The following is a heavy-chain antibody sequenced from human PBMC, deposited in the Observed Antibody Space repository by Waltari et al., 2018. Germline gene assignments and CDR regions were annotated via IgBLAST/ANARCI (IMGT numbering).Heavy chain of an antibody. V-gene: IGHV4-39*07. CDR1: GGSISSSSYY. CDR2: IYYSGST. D-gene: IGHD4-17*01. Sequence: QLQLQESGPGLVKPSETLSLTCTVSGGSISSSSYYWGWIRQPPGKGLEWIGSIYYSGSTYYNPSLKSRVTISVDTSKNQFSLKLSSVTAADTAVYYCASYGDYAVFDYWGQGTLVTVSS. J-gene: IGHJ4*02. CDR3: ASYGDYAVFDY.